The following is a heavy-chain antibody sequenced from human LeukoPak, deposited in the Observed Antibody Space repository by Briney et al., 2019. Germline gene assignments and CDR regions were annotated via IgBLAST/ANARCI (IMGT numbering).Heavy chain of an antibody. Sequence: PGGSLRLSCAASGFTFSSYSMNWVRQAPGKGLEWVSSISSSSSYIYYADSVKGRFTISRDNPKNSLYLQMNSLRAEDTAVYYCARDRSSRPPDAFDIWGQGTMVTVSS. V-gene: IGHV3-21*01. CDR3: ARDRSSRPPDAFDI. CDR1: GFTFSSYS. J-gene: IGHJ3*02. CDR2: ISSSSSYI.